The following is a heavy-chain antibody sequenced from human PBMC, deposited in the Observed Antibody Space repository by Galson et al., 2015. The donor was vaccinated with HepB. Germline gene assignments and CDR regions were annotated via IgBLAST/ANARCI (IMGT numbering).Heavy chain of an antibody. CDR3: TTDGDSTFDY. V-gene: IGHV3-15*01. Sequence: SLRLSCAASGFAFSNAWMRWVRQAPGKGLEWIGRIKSKTDGETTDYAAPVKGRFTISRDDSKNMLFLQMNTLKTEDTAVYYCTTDGDSTFDYWGQGTLVTVSS. J-gene: IGHJ4*02. CDR2: IKSKTDGETT. D-gene: IGHD4-17*01. CDR1: GFAFSNAW.